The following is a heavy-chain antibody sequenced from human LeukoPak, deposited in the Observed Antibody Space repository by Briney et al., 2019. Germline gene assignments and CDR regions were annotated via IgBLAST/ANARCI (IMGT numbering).Heavy chain of an antibody. Sequence: PGGSLRLSCAASGFTFSSYWMSWVRQAPGKGLEWVSYISSSTSSIYYADSVKGRFTISRDSAKNSLYLQMNSLRAEDTAMYYCARDYRSSSGRAFDIWGQGTMVIVSS. CDR3: ARDYRSSSGRAFDI. J-gene: IGHJ3*02. D-gene: IGHD6-13*01. CDR2: ISSSTSSI. V-gene: IGHV3-48*04. CDR1: GFTFSSYW.